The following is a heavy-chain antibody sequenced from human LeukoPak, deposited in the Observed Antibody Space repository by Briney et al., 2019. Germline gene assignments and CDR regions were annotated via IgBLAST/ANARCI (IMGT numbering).Heavy chain of an antibody. Sequence: GCPLRLSCAASGFTFSSYVMSWGHQAPGAGLEWVSTIPATGDSTYYADSVKGRFTISRDNSKSTLHLQMHSLRVEDTAVYYCATRGTTATNYFEYWGQGTLVTASS. CDR3: ATRGTTATNYFEY. D-gene: IGHD1-1*01. CDR1: GFTFSSYV. J-gene: IGHJ4*02. V-gene: IGHV3-23*01. CDR2: IPATGDST.